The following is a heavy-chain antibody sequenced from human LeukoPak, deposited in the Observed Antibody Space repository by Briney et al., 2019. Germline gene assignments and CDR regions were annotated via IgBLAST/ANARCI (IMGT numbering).Heavy chain of an antibody. CDR2: IRYDGSNK. CDR3: AKGTSSYYDLLTRSTGDYFDY. J-gene: IGHJ4*02. CDR1: GFAFSSYG. V-gene: IGHV3-30*02. D-gene: IGHD3-9*01. Sequence: GSLRLSCAASGFAFSSYGMHWVRQAPGKGLEWVAFIRYDGSNKYYADSVKGRFTISRDNSKNTLYLQMNSLRAEDTAVYYCAKGTSSYYDLLTRSTGDYFDYWGQGTLVTVSS.